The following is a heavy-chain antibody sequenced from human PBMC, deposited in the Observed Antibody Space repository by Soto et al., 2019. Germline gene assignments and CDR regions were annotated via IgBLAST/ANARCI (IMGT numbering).Heavy chain of an antibody. CDR2: IYYSGST. CDR1: GGSISSGGYY. J-gene: IGHJ5*02. CDR3: ARVPPKMLYCTNGVCPRFWFDP. Sequence: QVQLQESGPGLVKPSQTLSLTCTVSGGSISSGGYYWSWIRQHPGKGLEWIGYIYYSGSTYYNPSLKSRVTISVDTSKNQFSLKLSSVTAADTAVYYCARVPPKMLYCTNGVCPRFWFDPWGQGTLVTVSS. D-gene: IGHD2-8*01. V-gene: IGHV4-31*03.